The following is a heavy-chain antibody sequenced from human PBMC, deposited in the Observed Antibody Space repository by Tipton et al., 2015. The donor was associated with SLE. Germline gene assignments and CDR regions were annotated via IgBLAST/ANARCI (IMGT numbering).Heavy chain of an antibody. CDR3: ARGRIAVAGNHFDY. CDR1: GVSISSNY. V-gene: IGHV4-59*01. CDR2: IHYRGGT. J-gene: IGHJ4*02. D-gene: IGHD6-19*01. Sequence: TLSLTCTVSGVSISSNYWSWVRQPPGKELEWIGYIHYRGGTNYNPSLKSRLTISIDSSKNQFSLNLSSVTAADTAVYYCARGRIAVAGNHFDYWGQGTLVTVSS.